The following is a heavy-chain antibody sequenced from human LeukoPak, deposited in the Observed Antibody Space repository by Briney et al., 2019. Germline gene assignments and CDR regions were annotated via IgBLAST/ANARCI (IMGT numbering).Heavy chain of an antibody. V-gene: IGHV3-48*03. CDR1: GFTFSSYE. CDR3: ARDRHYDSSGYYYPGNWYFDL. Sequence: GGSLRLSCAASGFTFSSYEMNWVRQAPGEGLEWASYISSSGSTIYYADSVKGRFTISRDNAKNSLYLQMNSLRAEDTAVYYCARDRHYDSSGYYYPGNWYFDLWGRGTLVTVSS. D-gene: IGHD3-22*01. J-gene: IGHJ2*01. CDR2: ISSSGSTI.